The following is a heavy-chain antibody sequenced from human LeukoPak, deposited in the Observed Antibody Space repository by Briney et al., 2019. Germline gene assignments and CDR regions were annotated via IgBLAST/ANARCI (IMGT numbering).Heavy chain of an antibody. V-gene: IGHV3-74*01. D-gene: IGHD6-19*01. J-gene: IGHJ4*02. CDR3: VRGNDGSGCEDY. CDR2: INSDGSST. CDR1: GFTFSSYW. Sequence: PGGSLRLSCAASGFTFSSYWMHWVRQAPGKGLVWVSRINSDGSSTSYADSVKGRFTISRDNAKNTLYLQMNSLRAEDTAVYYCVRGNDGSGCEDYWGQGTLVTVSS.